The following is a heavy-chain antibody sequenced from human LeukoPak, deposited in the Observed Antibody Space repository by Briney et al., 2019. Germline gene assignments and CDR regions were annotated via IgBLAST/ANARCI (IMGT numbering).Heavy chain of an antibody. CDR3: AREKSWFDP. J-gene: IGHJ5*02. CDR2: INPNSGGT. Sequence: ASVKVSCKASGYTFTDYYMHWVRQAPGQGLEWMGWINPNSGGTNYAQKFQGRVTMTRDTSIRTAYMELSRLRSDDTAVYYCAREKSWFDPWGQGTLVTVSS. CDR1: GYTFTDYY. V-gene: IGHV1-2*02.